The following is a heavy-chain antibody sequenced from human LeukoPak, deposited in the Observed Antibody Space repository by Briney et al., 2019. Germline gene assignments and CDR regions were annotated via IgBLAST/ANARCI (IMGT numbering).Heavy chain of an antibody. CDR2: IDGTGSSI. CDR1: GFTLNTSS. Sequence: GGSLRLSCAASGFTLNTSSMNWVRQAPGGGLEWVSYIDGTGSSIYYADSVRGRFTISRDTAKNSLYLQMNSLRDDDTTVYFCARMFQDWGQGTLVTVSS. V-gene: IGHV3-48*02. J-gene: IGHJ4*02. D-gene: IGHD3-10*02. CDR3: ARMFQD.